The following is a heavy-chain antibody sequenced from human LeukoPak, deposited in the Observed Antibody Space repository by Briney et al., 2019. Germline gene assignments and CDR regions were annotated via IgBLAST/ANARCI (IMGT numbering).Heavy chain of an antibody. V-gene: IGHV1-46*01. CDR3: ARIRDGYNDAYDI. CDR2: INPDGGNT. J-gene: IGHJ3*02. D-gene: IGHD5-24*01. CDR1: GYTFTNSY. Sequence: GASVTVSFTASGYTFTNSYIHWVRQAPGQVLEWMGLINPDGGNTNYAQNFQVRVTLTRDTSTSTVYMELSSLRSEDTAIYYCARIRDGYNDAYDIWGQGTVFTVPS.